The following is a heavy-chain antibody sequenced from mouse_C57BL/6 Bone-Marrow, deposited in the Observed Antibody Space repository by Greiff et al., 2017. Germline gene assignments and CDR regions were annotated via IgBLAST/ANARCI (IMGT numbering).Heavy chain of an antibody. V-gene: IGHV6-6*01. Sequence: EVKLQESGGGLVQPGGSMKLSCAASGFTFSDAWMDWVRQSPEQGLEWVAEIRNKANNHATYYAESVKGRFTVSRYDSKRSVYLQMNSLRAEDTGIYYCTRDYSNYGFYAMDYWGQGTSVTVSS. J-gene: IGHJ4*01. CDR3: TRDYSNYGFYAMDY. CDR1: GFTFSDAW. CDR2: IRNKANNHAT. D-gene: IGHD2-5*01.